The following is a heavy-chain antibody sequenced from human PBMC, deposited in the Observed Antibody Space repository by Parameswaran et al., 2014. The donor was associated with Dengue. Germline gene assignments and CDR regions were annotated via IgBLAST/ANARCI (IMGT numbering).Heavy chain of an antibody. CDR3: ARDGLRLGSYRLDQRLLYYYGMDV. Sequence: WVRQAPGQGLEWMGIINPSGGSTSYAQKFQGRVTMTRDTSTSTVYMELSSLRSEDTAVYYCARDGLRLGSYRLDQRLLYYYGMDVWGQGTTVTVSS. CDR2: INPSGGST. D-gene: IGHD3-16*02. J-gene: IGHJ6*02. V-gene: IGHV1-46*01.